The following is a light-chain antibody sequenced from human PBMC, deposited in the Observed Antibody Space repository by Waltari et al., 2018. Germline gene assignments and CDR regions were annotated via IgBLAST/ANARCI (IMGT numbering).Light chain of an antibody. V-gene: IGKV3-15*01. Sequence: EIVMTQYPATLSVSPGERATLSCRASQRVSSNLAWYQQKPGQAPRLLIYGASTRATGIPARFRGSGSGTEFTLTISSMQSEDFAVYYCQQYNNWPPGTFGQGTKVEIK. CDR1: QRVSSN. J-gene: IGKJ1*01. CDR3: QQYNNWPPGT. CDR2: GAS.